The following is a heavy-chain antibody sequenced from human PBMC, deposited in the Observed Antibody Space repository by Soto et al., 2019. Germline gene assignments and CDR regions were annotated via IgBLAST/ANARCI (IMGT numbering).Heavy chain of an antibody. Sequence: SETLSLTCTVSGDSIDSYWRSWIRQSAGKGLEWIGRVYTSGTTNYNPSLKSRVTMSVDTSRNQFSLRLSSVTAADTAIYYCAREGSGSFYVDYWGQGTLVTVSS. V-gene: IGHV4-4*07. CDR2: VYTSGTT. CDR1: GDSIDSYW. CDR3: AREGSGSFYVDY. D-gene: IGHD1-26*01. J-gene: IGHJ4*02.